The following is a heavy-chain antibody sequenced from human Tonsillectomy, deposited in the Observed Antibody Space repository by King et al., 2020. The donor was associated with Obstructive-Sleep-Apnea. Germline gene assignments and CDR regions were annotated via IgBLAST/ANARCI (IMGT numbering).Heavy chain of an antibody. D-gene: IGHD3-10*01. J-gene: IGHJ4*02. CDR2: FDPEEGET. V-gene: IGHV1-24*01. Sequence: QLVQSGAEVTKPGASVKVSCKASGYTLTELSIHWVRQAPGKGLEWMGGFDPEEGETINAQKFQGRVTMTEDTSTDTAYMELSSLRSEDTAVYYCVTEYYFRSGTSDYWGQGTLVTVSS. CDR1: GYTLTELS. CDR3: VTEYYFRSGTSDY.